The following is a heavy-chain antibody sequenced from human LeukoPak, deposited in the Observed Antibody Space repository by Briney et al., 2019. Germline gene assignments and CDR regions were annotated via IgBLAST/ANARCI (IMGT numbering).Heavy chain of an antibody. J-gene: IGHJ4*02. D-gene: IGHD6-13*01. CDR1: GGSISSYY. Sequence: SETLSLTCTVSGGSISSYYWSWIRLPPGKGLEWIGYIYYSGSTNYNPSLKSRVTISVDTSKNQFSLKLSSVTAADTAVYYCARVGRGGRVSSSWSIDYWGQGTLVTVSS. CDR2: IYYSGST. CDR3: ARVGRGGRVSSSWSIDY. V-gene: IGHV4-59*01.